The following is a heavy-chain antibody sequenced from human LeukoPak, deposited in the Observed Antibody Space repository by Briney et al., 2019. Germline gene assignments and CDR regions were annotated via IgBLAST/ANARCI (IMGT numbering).Heavy chain of an antibody. Sequence: GGSLRLSCAASGFTFSSYWMSWVRQAPGKGLEWVSVIYSGGSTYYADSVKGRFTISRDNSKNTLYLQMNSLRAEDTAVYYCSDGLGSYYFYYWGQGTLVTVSS. D-gene: IGHD1-26*01. J-gene: IGHJ4*02. CDR2: IYSGGST. CDR1: GFTFSSYW. V-gene: IGHV3-66*01. CDR3: SDGLGSYYFYY.